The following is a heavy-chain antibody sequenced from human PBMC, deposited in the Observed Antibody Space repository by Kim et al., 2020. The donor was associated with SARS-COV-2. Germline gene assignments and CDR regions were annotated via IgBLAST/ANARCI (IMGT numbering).Heavy chain of an antibody. Sequence: GGSLRLSCAASGFTFSSFAMNWVRQAPGKGLEWLSFVVGSASKTYYAASVRGRFTISRDNSKNMLYLQMNDLRAEDTAIYYCAKQQAGETYFDFWGRGTLVTVSS. CDR3: AKQQAGETYFDF. CDR2: VVGSASKT. D-gene: IGHD6-19*01. CDR1: GFTFSSFA. V-gene: IGHV3-23*01. J-gene: IGHJ4*02.